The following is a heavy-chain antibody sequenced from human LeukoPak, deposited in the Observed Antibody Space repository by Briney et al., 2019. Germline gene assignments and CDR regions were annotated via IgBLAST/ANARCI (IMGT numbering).Heavy chain of an antibody. Sequence: GGSLRLSWAASGFTVSSNHMNWVRQAPGKGLEWVSIIYYGGNTFYADSVKGRFTISRDNSKSTLYLQINSLRAEDTAVYYCAALSGVGVKIGFDHWGQGALVVVSS. CDR1: GFTVSSNH. CDR3: AALSGVGVKIGFDH. V-gene: IGHV3-66*01. J-gene: IGHJ4*02. CDR2: IYYGGNT. D-gene: IGHD1-26*01.